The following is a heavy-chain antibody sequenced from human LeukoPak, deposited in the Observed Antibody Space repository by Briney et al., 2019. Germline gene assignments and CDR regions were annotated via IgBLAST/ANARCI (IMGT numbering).Heavy chain of an antibody. V-gene: IGHV1-69*05. CDR2: NIPIFGAA. J-gene: IGHJ3*01. CDR3: ARPIVGATLDAFDF. Sequence: GSPGEVSYKPSGVPFSSYAISGVRQAPGHRVEWVGGNIPIFGAANYAQQFQGRVTITTGESTSKAYMQLSSLRSEDKAVYYCARPIVGATLDAFDFGRRGTMATVSS. D-gene: IGHD1-26*01. CDR1: GVPFSSYA.